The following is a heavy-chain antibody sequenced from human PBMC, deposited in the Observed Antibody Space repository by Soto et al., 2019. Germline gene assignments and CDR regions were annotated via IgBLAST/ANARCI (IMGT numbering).Heavy chain of an antibody. J-gene: IGHJ4*02. V-gene: IGHV3-30*18. CDR3: AKGGWYTSSSRSDC. CDR1: GFTLSGVD. D-gene: IGHD6-6*01. CDR2: MSYDGRNQ. Sequence: QVQLVESGGGVVQPGTSLRLSCSASGFTLSGVDMHWVRQAPGKGLEWVAVMSYDGRNQYYADSVKGRFTVSRDSSKSTLYLQMKSLRTEDAAVYYCAKGGWYTSSSRSDCWGQGTLVTVSS.